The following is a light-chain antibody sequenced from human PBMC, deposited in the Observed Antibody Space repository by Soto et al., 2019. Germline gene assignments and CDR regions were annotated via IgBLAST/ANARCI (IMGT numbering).Light chain of an antibody. J-gene: IGKJ3*01. CDR1: QSINNY. CDR2: DAS. Sequence: EIVLTQSPATLSLSPGERATLSRRASQSINNYLAWYQQKPGQAPRLLIYDASNRATGIPARFSGSGSGTDFTLTISSLEPEDFAVYYCLRRTNWPPLLTFGPGTKVDIK. V-gene: IGKV3-11*01. CDR3: LRRTNWPPLLT.